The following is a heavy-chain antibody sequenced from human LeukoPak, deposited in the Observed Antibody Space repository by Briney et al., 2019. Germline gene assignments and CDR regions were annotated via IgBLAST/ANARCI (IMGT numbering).Heavy chain of an antibody. J-gene: IGHJ4*02. CDR1: GFTFSSYA. CDR2: ISGRGSSS. D-gene: IGHD3-10*01. CDR3: ATTPDYYGAGSYFDY. Sequence: GSLRLSCAASGFTFSSYAMSWVRQAPGKGLEWVSAISGRGSSSYYADSVKGRFTISRDNSKNTLYLQMNSLRAEDTALYYCATTPDYYGAGSYFDYWGQGTLVTVSS. V-gene: IGHV3-23*01.